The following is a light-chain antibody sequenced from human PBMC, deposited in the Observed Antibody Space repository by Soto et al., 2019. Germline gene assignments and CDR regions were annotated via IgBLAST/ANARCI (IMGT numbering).Light chain of an antibody. CDR1: QSVSSY. J-gene: IGKJ2*01. V-gene: IGKV3-11*01. CDR2: DAS. Sequence: EIVLTQSPATLSLSPGERATLSCRASQSVSSYLAWYQQKPGQAPRRLIYDASNRATGIPARFSGSGSGTDFTLTISSLEPEDFAVYYCQQRSNSPPSYTFGQGTKLEIK. CDR3: QQRSNSPPSYT.